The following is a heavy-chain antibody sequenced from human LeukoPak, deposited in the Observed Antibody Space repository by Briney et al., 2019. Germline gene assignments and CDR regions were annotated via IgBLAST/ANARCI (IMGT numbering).Heavy chain of an antibody. Sequence: SQTLSLTCTVSGGSISSGGYYWSWIRQPPGKGLEWIGYIYHSGSTYYNPSLKSRVTISVDRSKNQFSLKLSSVTAADTAVYYCARDFPTSGAGTTAGFDYWGQGTLVTVSS. CDR2: IYHSGST. J-gene: IGHJ4*02. D-gene: IGHD1-7*01. CDR1: GGSISSGGYY. CDR3: ARDFPTSGAGTTAGFDY. V-gene: IGHV4-30-2*01.